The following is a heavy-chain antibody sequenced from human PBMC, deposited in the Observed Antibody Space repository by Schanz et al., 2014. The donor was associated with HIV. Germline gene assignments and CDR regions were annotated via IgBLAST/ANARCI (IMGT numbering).Heavy chain of an antibody. CDR2: ISWNGGSI. Sequence: EVQLVESGGGLVQPGRSLRLSCAASGFTFDGYAMHWVRQAPGKGLEWVSGISWNGGSIGYADSVKGRFTISRDNAKNSLFLQMNSLRAEDTALYYCARDSGPGIYWGQGTLVTVSS. V-gene: IGHV3-9*01. J-gene: IGHJ4*02. CDR3: ARDSGPGIY. CDR1: GFTFDGYA. D-gene: IGHD3-10*01.